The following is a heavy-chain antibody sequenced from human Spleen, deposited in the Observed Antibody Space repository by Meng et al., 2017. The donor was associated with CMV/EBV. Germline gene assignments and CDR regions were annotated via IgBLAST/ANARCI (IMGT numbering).Heavy chain of an antibody. J-gene: IGHJ4*02. CDR1: GGTFSFYA. V-gene: IGHV1-69*10. CDR2: IIPVLGTP. D-gene: IGHD3-3*01. Sequence: SVQVSCKASGGTFSFYAVSWVRQAPGQGLEWVVGIIPVLGTPNYAQKFQGRVTITTDTPTTTVYMELSSLRSEDTAVYYCAREFGVVSIVIRYCDYWGQGTLVTVSS. CDR3: AREFGVVSIVIRYCDY.